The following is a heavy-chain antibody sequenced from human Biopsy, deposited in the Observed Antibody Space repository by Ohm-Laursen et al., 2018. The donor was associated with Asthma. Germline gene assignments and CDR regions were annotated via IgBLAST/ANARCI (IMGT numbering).Heavy chain of an antibody. CDR1: GFTFSSYW. V-gene: IGHV3-7*05. D-gene: IGHD6-13*01. CDR3: ARGYSTSWYFGY. CDR2: IKQDGSEK. J-gene: IGHJ4*02. Sequence: SLRLSCSAPGFTFSSYWMSWVRQAPGKGLEWVANIKQDGSEKYYVDSVKGRFTISRDNAKNSLYLQMNSLRAEDTAVYYCARGYSTSWYFGYWGQGTVVTVSS.